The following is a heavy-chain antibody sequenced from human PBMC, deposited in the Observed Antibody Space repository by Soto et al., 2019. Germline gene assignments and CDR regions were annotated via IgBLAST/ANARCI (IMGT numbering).Heavy chain of an antibody. D-gene: IGHD2-15*01. V-gene: IGHV4-34*01. Sequence: KTSETLSLTCAVYGGSFSGYYWSWIRQPPGKGLEWIGEINHSGSTNYNPSLKSRVTISVDTSKNQFSLKLSSVTAADTAVYYCARDGCSGGSCLVADDAFDIWGQGTMVTVSS. CDR1: GGSFSGYY. J-gene: IGHJ3*02. CDR3: ARDGCSGGSCLVADDAFDI. CDR2: INHSGST.